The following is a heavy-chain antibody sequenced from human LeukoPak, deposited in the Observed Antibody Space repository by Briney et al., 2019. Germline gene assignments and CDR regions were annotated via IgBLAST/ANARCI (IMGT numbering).Heavy chain of an antibody. V-gene: IGHV3-74*01. CDR3: VRDTGAFDY. Sequence: GESLRLSCVDSGFTFSRYWMHWVRQAPGVGLVWVSGSHSDGSTTLYADSVKGRFTISRDNAKNTLYLQMNSLRAEDTAVYYCVRDTGAFDYWGQGALVTVSS. D-gene: IGHD7-27*01. CDR1: GFTFSRYW. J-gene: IGHJ4*02. CDR2: SHSDGSTT.